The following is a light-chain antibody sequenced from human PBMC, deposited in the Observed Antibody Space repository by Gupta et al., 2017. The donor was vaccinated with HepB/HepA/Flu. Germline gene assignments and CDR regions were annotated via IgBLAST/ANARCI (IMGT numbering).Light chain of an antibody. CDR1: SSNIGAGYD. V-gene: IGLV1-40*01. Sequence: QSVLTPPPSVSGAPGQRVTISCTGSSSNIGAGYDVHWYQQLPGTAPKLLIYGNSNRHSGVPDRFSGSKSGTSATLAITGLQAEDEADYYCQSYDSSLSGSGVFGGGTKLTVL. CDR3: QSYDSSLSGSGV. CDR2: GNS. J-gene: IGLJ2*01.